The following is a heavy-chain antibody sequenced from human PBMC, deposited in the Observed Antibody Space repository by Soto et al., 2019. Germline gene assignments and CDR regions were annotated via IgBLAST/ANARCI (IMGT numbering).Heavy chain of an antibody. Sequence: QVQLVQSGTEVKKPGASVKVSCKASGYTFSSYGISWVRQSPGHGLEWMGWISGYNGNTKYAQKLPGRVTITTDTSTSTAYVELRSLRSDDTAVYYCARGSRLFGVVIFQHYDMDVWGQGTTVTVSS. J-gene: IGHJ6*02. CDR1: GYTFSSYG. D-gene: IGHD3-3*01. V-gene: IGHV1-18*01. CDR3: ARGSRLFGVVIFQHYDMDV. CDR2: ISGYNGNT.